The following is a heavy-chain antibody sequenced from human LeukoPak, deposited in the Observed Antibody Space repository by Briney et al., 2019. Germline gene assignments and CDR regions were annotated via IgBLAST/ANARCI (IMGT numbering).Heavy chain of an antibody. J-gene: IGHJ4*02. D-gene: IGHD6-19*01. CDR3: ARDLAVAGPFDY. CDR2: ISYDGSNK. V-gene: IGHV3-30-3*01. CDR1: GFTFSSYA. Sequence: PGRSLRLSCAASGFTFSSYAMHWVRQAPGKGLKWVAVISYDGSNKYYADSVKGRFTISRDNSKNTLYLQMNSLRAEDTAVYYCARDLAVAGPFDYWGQGTLVTVSS.